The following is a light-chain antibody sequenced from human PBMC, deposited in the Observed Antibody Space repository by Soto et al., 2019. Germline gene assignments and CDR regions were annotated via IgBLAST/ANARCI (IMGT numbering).Light chain of an antibody. CDR1: SSDVGGYNY. Sequence: SALTQPASVSGSPGQSITISCTGTSSDVGGYNYVSWYQQHPGEAPKLMIYEVSNRPSGVSNRFSGSKSGNTASLTISGLQAEDEADYYCTSKTSSITYVVGTGTKVTVL. J-gene: IGLJ1*01. CDR2: EVS. CDR3: TSKTSSITYV. V-gene: IGLV2-14*01.